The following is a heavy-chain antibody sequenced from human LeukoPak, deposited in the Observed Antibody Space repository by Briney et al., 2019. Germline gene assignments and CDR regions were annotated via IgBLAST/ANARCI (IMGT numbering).Heavy chain of an antibody. J-gene: IGHJ5*02. V-gene: IGHV4-34*01. D-gene: IGHD3-3*01. CDR2: TNHSGST. CDR1: GGSIRGYY. CDR3: AGAYIVVVPAARYYDFWSGYEP. Sequence: PSETLSLICAVYGGSIRGYYWSWIRQPRGKGLEWIGETNHSGSTNYNPSLKSRVTISVDSSKNQFSLKLSSVTAADTAVYYCAGAYIVVVPAARYYDFWSGYEPWGQGTLVTVSS.